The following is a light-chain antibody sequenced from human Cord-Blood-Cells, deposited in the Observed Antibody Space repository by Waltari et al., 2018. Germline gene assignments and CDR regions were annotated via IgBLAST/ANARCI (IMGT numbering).Light chain of an antibody. CDR3: CSYAGSSTLV. Sequence: QSALTQPAPVSGSPGPSITISCTGTSSDVGRYNHASCYQQPPGKAPKLMIYEGSKRPSGVSNRFSGSKFGNTASLTISGLQAEDEADYYCCSYAGSSTLVFGGGTKLTVL. CDR2: EGS. V-gene: IGLV2-23*01. CDR1: SSDVGRYNH. J-gene: IGLJ3*02.